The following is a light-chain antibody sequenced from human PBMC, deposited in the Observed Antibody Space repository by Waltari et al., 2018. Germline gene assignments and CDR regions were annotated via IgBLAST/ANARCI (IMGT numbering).Light chain of an antibody. Sequence: QSALTQPASVSGSPGQSITISSTETSRDVGVFNFVSWYQKHPGKAPKLMIYEVNKRPSGVSKRFSGSKSGNTASLTISGLQAEDEADYYCFSYVDSSTSVFGGGTKLTVL. CDR1: SRDVGVFNF. J-gene: IGLJ2*01. V-gene: IGLV2-23*02. CDR3: FSYVDSSTSV. CDR2: EVN.